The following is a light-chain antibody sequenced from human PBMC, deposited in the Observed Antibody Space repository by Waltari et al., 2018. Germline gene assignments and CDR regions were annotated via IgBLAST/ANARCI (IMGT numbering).Light chain of an antibody. Sequence: QSVLTQPPSVSAAPGQKVTISCSGSSSNIENNYVSWYQQLPGTAPKLLIHDSQKRPSGLPGRFSGSKAGTSATRGITGLQTGDEADYYCATWDSSLSAGVFGTGTKVTVL. CDR1: SSNIENNY. J-gene: IGLJ1*01. CDR3: ATWDSSLSAGV. CDR2: DSQ. V-gene: IGLV1-51*01.